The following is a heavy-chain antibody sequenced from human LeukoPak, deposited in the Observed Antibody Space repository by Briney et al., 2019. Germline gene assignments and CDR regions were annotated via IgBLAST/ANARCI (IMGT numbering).Heavy chain of an antibody. CDR1: GFTFSSYG. D-gene: IGHD6-13*01. V-gene: IGHV3-33*06. CDR2: IWYDGSNK. CDR3: AKDSSLSMDV. Sequence: GGSLRLSCAASGFTFSSYGMHWVRQAPGKGLEWVAVIWYDGSNKYYADSVKGRFTISRDNSKNTLYLQMNSLSAEDTAVYYCAKDSSLSMDVWGKGTTVTVSS. J-gene: IGHJ6*03.